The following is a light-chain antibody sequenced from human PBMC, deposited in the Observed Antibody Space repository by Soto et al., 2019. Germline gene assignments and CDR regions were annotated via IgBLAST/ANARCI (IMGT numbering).Light chain of an antibody. CDR2: GAS. V-gene: IGKV3D-15*01. Sequence: EIVLTQSPATLSVSPGERATLSCRASQSVSSNYLAWYQQKPGQAPRVLIYGASSRATGIPDRFSGSGSGTEFTLTISGLQSEDFAVYYCQQYNDWPLTFGGETKVEIK. CDR1: QSVSSN. CDR3: QQYNDWPLT. J-gene: IGKJ4*01.